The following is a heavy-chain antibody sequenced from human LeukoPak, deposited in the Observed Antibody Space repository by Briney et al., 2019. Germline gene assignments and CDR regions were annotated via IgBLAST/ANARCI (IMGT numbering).Heavy chain of an antibody. Sequence: ASVKVSCKAPGYTFTSYDINWVRQAAGQGLEWMGWMNPNSGNTGYAQKFQGRVTMTRNTSISTAYMELRSLRSDDTAVYYCAREWADGCSGGSCYTFGYWGQGTLVTVSS. CDR1: GYTFTSYD. D-gene: IGHD2-15*01. CDR2: MNPNSGNT. J-gene: IGHJ4*02. CDR3: AREWADGCSGGSCYTFGY. V-gene: IGHV1-8*01.